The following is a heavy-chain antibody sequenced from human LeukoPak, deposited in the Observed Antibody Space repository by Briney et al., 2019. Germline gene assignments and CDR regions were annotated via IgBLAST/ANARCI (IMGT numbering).Heavy chain of an antibody. CDR2: ISYDGSNK. V-gene: IGHV3-30*18. J-gene: IGHJ4*02. Sequence: PGGSLRLSCAASGFTFSGYGMHWVRQAPGKGLEWVAVISYDGSNKYYADSVKGRFTISRDNSKNTLYLQMNSLRAEDTAVYYCAKDLSGWDFDYWGQGTLVTVSS. CDR3: AKDLSGWDFDY. D-gene: IGHD6-19*01. CDR1: GFTFSGYG.